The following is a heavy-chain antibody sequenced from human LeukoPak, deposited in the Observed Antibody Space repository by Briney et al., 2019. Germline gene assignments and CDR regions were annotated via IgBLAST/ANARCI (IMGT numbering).Heavy chain of an antibody. J-gene: IGHJ2*01. D-gene: IGHD3-10*01. CDR3: ARERGGQDWDFDL. CDR2: IWDDGSNK. V-gene: IGHV3-33*01. Sequence: GGSLRLSCAASGLNFNDYDMDWVRQAPGKGPEGVAVIWDDGSNKYYAESVKGRFTISRDISKNMLYLQMNSLRVEDTAVYYCARERGGQDWDFDLWGRGTLVTVSS. CDR1: GLNFNDYD.